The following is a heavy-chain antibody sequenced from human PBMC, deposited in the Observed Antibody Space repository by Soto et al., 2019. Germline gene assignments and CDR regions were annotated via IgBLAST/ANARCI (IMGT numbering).Heavy chain of an antibody. CDR3: AKLYSGYDWDAFDI. D-gene: IGHD5-12*01. Sequence: QVQLVESGGGVVQPGRSLRLSCAASGFTFSSYGMHWVRQAPGKGPKWVAVISYDGSNKYYADSVKGRFTISRDNSKNTLYLQMNSLRAEDTAVYYCAKLYSGYDWDAFDIWGQGTMVTVSS. J-gene: IGHJ3*02. CDR2: ISYDGSNK. CDR1: GFTFSSYG. V-gene: IGHV3-30*18.